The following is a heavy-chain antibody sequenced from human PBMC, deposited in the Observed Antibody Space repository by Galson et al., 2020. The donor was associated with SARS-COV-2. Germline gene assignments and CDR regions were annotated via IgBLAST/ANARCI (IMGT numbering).Heavy chain of an antibody. D-gene: IGHD2-21*01. CDR2: IYYSGST. CDR1: GGSISSYY. Sequence: SETLSLTCTVSGGSISSYYWSWIRQPPGKGLEWIGYIYYSGSTNYNPSLKSRVTISVDTSKNQFSLKLSSVTAADTAVYYCARGVVVIAKGWAEFDPWGQGTLDTVSS. J-gene: IGHJ5*02. V-gene: IGHV4-59*01. CDR3: ARGVVVIAKGWAEFDP.